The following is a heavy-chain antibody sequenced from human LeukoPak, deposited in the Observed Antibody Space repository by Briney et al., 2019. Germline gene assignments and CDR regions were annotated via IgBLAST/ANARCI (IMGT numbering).Heavy chain of an antibody. CDR2: IHSGGNT. D-gene: IGHD3-16*01. CDR3: ASTQGDWFDP. Sequence: PSETLSLTCAVSGGSISSGGYSWSWIRQPPGKGLEWIASIHSGGNTYYNPSLKSRVTMSVDTSKNQFSLKLSSVTAADTAVYYCASTQGDWFDPWGQGTLVTASS. CDR1: GGSISSGGYS. V-gene: IGHV4-39*01. J-gene: IGHJ5*02.